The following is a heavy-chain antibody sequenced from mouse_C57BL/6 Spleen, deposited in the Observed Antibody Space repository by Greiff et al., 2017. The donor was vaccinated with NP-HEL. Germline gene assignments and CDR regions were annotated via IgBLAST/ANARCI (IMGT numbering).Heavy chain of an antibody. J-gene: IGHJ1*03. CDR2: IWSGVST. CDR1: GFSLTSYG. V-gene: IGHV2-4*01. Sequence: QVQLKESGPGLVQPSQSLSITCTVSGFSLTSYGVHWVRQPPGKGLEWLGVIWSGVSTDYNAAFISRLSISKDNSKSQVFFKMNSLQADDTAIYYCAKNYTYDYDGYFDVWGTGTTVTVSS. CDR3: AKNYTYDYDGYFDV. D-gene: IGHD2-4*01.